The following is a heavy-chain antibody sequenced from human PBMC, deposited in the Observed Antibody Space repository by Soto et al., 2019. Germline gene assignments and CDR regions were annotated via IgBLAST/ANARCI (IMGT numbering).Heavy chain of an antibody. CDR3: ARERAGLLWFGELLSQSYYYYYYGMDV. D-gene: IGHD3-10*01. CDR1: GFTFSSYW. J-gene: IGHJ6*02. V-gene: IGHV3-7*01. CDR2: IKQDGSEK. Sequence: EVQLVESGGGLVQPGGSLRLSCAASGFTFSSYWMSWVCQAPGKGLEWVANIKQDGSEKYYVDSVKGRFTISRDNAKNSLYLQMNSLRAEDTAVYYCARERAGLLWFGELLSQSYYYYYYGMDVWGQGTTVTVSS.